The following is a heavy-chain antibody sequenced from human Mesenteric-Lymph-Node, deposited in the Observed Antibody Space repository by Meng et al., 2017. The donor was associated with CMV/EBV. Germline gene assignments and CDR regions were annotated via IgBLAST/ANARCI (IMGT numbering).Heavy chain of an antibody. D-gene: IGHD6-6*01. CDR3: GRALPQEYSSSSIYYGMDV. J-gene: IGHJ6*02. CDR2: ISYNEDNQ. V-gene: IGHV3-30*04. Sequence: GESLKISCVTSGFTFSNYAMHWVRQAPGKGLEWVALISYNEDNQYYADSVRGRFSISRDNSNDTLYLHMSSLRPDDTAVYYCGRALPQEYSSSSIYYGMDVWGQGTTVTAP. CDR1: GFTFSNYA.